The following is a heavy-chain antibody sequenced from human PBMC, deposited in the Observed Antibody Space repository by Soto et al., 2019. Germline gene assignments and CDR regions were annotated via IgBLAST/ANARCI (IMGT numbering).Heavy chain of an antibody. CDR3: VGYSSSSGFYYGMDV. CDR2: ISAYNGNT. J-gene: IGHJ6*04. D-gene: IGHD6-6*01. V-gene: IGHV1-18*01. CDR1: GYTFTSYG. Sequence: ASVKVSCKAPGYTFTSYGISWVRQAPGQGLEWMGWISAYNGNTNYAQKLQGRVTMTTDTSTSTAYMELRSLRSDDTAVYYCVGYSSSSGFYYGMDVWGKGTTVTVSS.